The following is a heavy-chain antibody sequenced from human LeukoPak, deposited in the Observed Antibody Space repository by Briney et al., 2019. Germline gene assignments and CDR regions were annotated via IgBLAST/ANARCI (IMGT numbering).Heavy chain of an antibody. CDR3: ARDRCSSTSCYTSSFVDY. V-gene: IGHV1-18*01. Sequence: EASVKVSCKASGYTFTSYGISWVRQAPGQGLEWMGWISAYNGNTNYAQKLQGRVTMTTDTSTSTAYMELRSLRSDDAAVYYCARDRCSSTSCYTSSFVDYWGQGTLVTVSS. J-gene: IGHJ4*02. CDR2: ISAYNGNT. D-gene: IGHD2-2*02. CDR1: GYTFTSYG.